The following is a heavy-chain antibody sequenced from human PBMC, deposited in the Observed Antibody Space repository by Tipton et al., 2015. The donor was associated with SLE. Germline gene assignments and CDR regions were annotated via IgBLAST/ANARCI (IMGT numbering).Heavy chain of an antibody. D-gene: IGHD1-1*01. J-gene: IGHJ3*02. CDR2: ISGSGSTI. Sequence: SLRLSCAASGFSFGDYYMSWIRQAPGKGLEWVSYISGSGSTIYYADSVRGRFTISRDNAKNSLYLQMNSLRAEDTAVYYCARVNVQWNEGAFDIWGQGTTVTV. CDR3: ARVNVQWNEGAFDI. V-gene: IGHV3-11*01. CDR1: GFSFGDYY.